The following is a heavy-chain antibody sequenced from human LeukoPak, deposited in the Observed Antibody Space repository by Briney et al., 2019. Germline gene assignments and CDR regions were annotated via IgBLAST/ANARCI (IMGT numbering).Heavy chain of an antibody. D-gene: IGHD6-6*01. CDR3: ASPTRIAARSLVSDGMDV. J-gene: IGHJ6*02. Sequence: ASVTVSCKASGGTFSSYAISWVRQAPGQGLEWMGGIIPIFGTANYAQKFQGRVTITADESTSTAYMELSSLRSEDTAVYYCASPTRIAARSLVSDGMDVWGQGTTVTVSS. CDR1: GGTFSSYA. V-gene: IGHV1-69*13. CDR2: IIPIFGTA.